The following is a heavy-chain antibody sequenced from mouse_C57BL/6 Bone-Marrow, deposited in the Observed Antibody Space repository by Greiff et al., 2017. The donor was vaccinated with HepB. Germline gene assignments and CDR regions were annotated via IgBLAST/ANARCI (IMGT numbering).Heavy chain of an antibody. CDR1: GYTFTSYW. CDR3: ARSKGYDYDESLTGPFAY. D-gene: IGHD2-4*01. Sequence: QVQLQQPGAELVKPGASVKMSCKASGYTFTSYWITWVKQRPGQGLEWIGDIYPGSGSTNYNEKFKSKATLTVDKSSSTAYMQLSSLTSEDSAVYYCARSKGYDYDESLTGPFAYWGQGTLVTVSA. CDR2: IYPGSGST. J-gene: IGHJ3*01. V-gene: IGHV1-55*01.